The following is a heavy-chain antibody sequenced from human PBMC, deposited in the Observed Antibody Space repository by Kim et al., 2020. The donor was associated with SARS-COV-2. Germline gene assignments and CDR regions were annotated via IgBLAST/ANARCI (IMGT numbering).Heavy chain of an antibody. CDR2: INHSGST. CDR1: GGSFSGYY. J-gene: IGHJ6*02. CDR3: ARGSSGSSWYFPYYYYGMDV. V-gene: IGHV4-34*01. Sequence: SETLSLTCAVYGGSFSGYYWSWIRQPPGKGLEWIGEINHSGSTNYNPSLKSRVTISVDTSKNQFSLKLSSVTAADTAVYYCARGSSGSSWYFPYYYYGMDVWGQGTTVTVSS. D-gene: IGHD6-13*01.